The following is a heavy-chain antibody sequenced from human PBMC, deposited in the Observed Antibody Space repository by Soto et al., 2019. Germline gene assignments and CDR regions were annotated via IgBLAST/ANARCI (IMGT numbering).Heavy chain of an antibody. CDR2: ISWNSGSI. CDR3: AKDMGLVH. J-gene: IGHJ4*02. Sequence: GGSLRLSCAASGFTFDDYAMHWVRQAPGKGLEWVSGISWNSGSIGYADSVKGRFTISRDNAKNSLYLQMNSLRAEDTALYYCAKDMGLVHWGQGTLVTVSS. D-gene: IGHD2-8*02. V-gene: IGHV3-9*01. CDR1: GFTFDDYA.